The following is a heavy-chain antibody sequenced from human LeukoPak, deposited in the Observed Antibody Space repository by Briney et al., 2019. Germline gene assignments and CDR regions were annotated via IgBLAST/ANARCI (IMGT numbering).Heavy chain of an antibody. Sequence: PSGTLSLTCAVSGGSISSNNWWGWIRQPPGKGLEWIGEINHSGSTNYNPSLKSRVTISVDTSKNQFSLKLSSVTAADTAVYYCARGRSFSGYYSYYGMDVWGQGTTVTVSS. CDR3: ARGRSFSGYYSYYGMDV. J-gene: IGHJ6*02. CDR1: GGSISSNNW. D-gene: IGHD1-26*01. V-gene: IGHV4-4*02. CDR2: INHSGST.